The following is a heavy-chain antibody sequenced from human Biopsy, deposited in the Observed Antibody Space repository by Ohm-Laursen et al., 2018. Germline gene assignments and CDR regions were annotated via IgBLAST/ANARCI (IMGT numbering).Heavy chain of an antibody. J-gene: IGHJ5*02. D-gene: IGHD3-22*01. CDR1: GGSISNNNYY. Sequence: SETLSLTCTVSGGSISNNNYYWGWMRQPPGKGLEGIGSIFYRGSTHYKPSLKSRVKISVDTSKNQFSLKLNSLTAADTAVYYCARDYDTSVYYYGSWGQGTLVTVSS. V-gene: IGHV4-39*01. CDR3: ARDYDTSVYYYGS. CDR2: IFYRGST.